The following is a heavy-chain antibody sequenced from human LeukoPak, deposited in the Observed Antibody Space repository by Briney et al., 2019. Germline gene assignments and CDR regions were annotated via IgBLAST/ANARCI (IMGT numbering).Heavy chain of an antibody. CDR2: ISANNGNT. CDR1: GGTLRKYA. Sequence: VASVKVSCKASGGTLRKYAISWVRQAPGQGLEWMGWISANNGNTNYAQKFQGRVTMTTDTSTTTAYMELRSLRSDDTAVYYCARGRGDYYGSSGNWFDPWGQGALVTVSS. D-gene: IGHD3-22*01. V-gene: IGHV1-18*01. CDR3: ARGRGDYYGSSGNWFDP. J-gene: IGHJ5*02.